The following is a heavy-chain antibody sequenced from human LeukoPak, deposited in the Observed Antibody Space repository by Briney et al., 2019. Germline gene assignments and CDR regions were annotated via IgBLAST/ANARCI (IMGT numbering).Heavy chain of an antibody. J-gene: IGHJ3*02. CDR1: GFTFSSYD. V-gene: IGHV3-23*01. CDR2: IRPSGDNT. Sequence: GGALRLSCAASGFTFSSYDMTWVRQAPGRGLEWVSSIRPSGDNTYYADSVKGRFTISRDNSKNTLYLQMNSLRAEDTAVYYCARGGSYLSAFDIWGQGTMVTVSS. D-gene: IGHD1-26*01. CDR3: ARGGSYLSAFDI.